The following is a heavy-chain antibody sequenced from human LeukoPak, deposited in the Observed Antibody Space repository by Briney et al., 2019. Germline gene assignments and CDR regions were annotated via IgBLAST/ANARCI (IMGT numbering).Heavy chain of an antibody. Sequence: ASVKVSGKASGYTFTVYYMHWVRQAPGQGLEWMGWINPNSGGTNYAQNFQGRVTMTRDTSISTAYMELSRLRSDDTAVYYCARDGNWGSLRGAFDIWGQGTMVTVSS. CDR2: INPNSGGT. J-gene: IGHJ3*02. D-gene: IGHD7-27*01. V-gene: IGHV1-2*02. CDR3: ARDGNWGSLRGAFDI. CDR1: GYTFTVYY.